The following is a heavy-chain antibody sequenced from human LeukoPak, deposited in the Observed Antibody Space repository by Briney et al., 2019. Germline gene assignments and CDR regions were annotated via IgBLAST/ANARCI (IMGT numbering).Heavy chain of an antibody. CDR1: GFTFSNAW. CDR3: TIDRSYYDSSGYQEYYFDY. Sequence: PGGSLRLSCAASGFTFSNAWMSWVRQAPGKGLEWVGRIKSKTDGGTTDYAAPVKGRFTISRDDSKNTLYLQMNSLKTEDTAVYYCTIDRSYYDSSGYQEYYFDYWGQGTLVTVSS. CDR2: IKSKTDGGTT. D-gene: IGHD3-22*01. J-gene: IGHJ4*02. V-gene: IGHV3-15*01.